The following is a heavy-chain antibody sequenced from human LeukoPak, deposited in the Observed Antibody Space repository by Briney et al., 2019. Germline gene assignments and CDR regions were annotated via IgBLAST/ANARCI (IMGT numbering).Heavy chain of an antibody. D-gene: IGHD2-8*01. Sequence: ASVKVSCKASGGTFSSYAISWVRQAPGQGLEWMGGIIPIFGTANYAQKFQGRVTITTDESTSTAYMELSSLRSEDTAVYYCARDWRQDGLYSRFDPWGQGTLVTVSS. J-gene: IGHJ5*02. CDR1: GGTFSSYA. CDR3: ARDWRQDGLYSRFDP. CDR2: IIPIFGTA. V-gene: IGHV1-69*05.